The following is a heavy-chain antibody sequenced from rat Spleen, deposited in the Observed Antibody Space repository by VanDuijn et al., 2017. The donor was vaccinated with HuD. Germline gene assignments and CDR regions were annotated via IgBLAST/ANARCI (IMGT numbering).Heavy chain of an antibody. D-gene: IGHD1-9*01. J-gene: IGHJ2*01. CDR2: IWTDGST. CDR3: ARENRYYGYNYFDY. Sequence: QVQLKESGPGLVQPSQTLSLACTVSGFSVTSYHVHWVRQPSGKGLEWMGVIWTDGSTEYNSALKSRLSISRDTSKSQVFLKMNSLQTEDTATYYGARENRYYGYNYFDYWGQGVMVTVSS. CDR1: GFSVTSYH. V-gene: IGHV2-43*01.